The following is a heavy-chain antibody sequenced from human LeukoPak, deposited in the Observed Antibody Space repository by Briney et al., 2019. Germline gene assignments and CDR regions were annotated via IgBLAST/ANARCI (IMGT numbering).Heavy chain of an antibody. CDR3: ARAFQYGLGTYPLSL. V-gene: IGHV3-66*01. J-gene: IGHJ4*02. CDR2: VYAGGST. CDR1: GFTVSNND. Sequence: GGSLKLSCAASGFTVSNNDMTWVRQAPGKGLEWVSVVYAGGSTEYADSVKGRFTLSRDFFKNTLSLQMSSLRAEDTAVYFCARAFQYGLGTYPLSLWGLGTLVTVSS. D-gene: IGHD3-10*01.